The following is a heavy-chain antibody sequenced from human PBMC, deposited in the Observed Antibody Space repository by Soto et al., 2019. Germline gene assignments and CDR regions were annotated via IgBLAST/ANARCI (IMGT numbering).Heavy chain of an antibody. J-gene: IGHJ4*02. Sequence: QVQLVQSGAEVKKPGSSVKVSCKASGGTFSSYAISWVRQAPGQGLEWMGGIIPIFGTANYAQKFQGRVTITAYESTSTAYMELSSLRSEDTAVYYCARDRGYCSGGSCYGGEAAFDYWGQGTLVTVSS. CDR3: ARDRGYCSGGSCYGGEAAFDY. D-gene: IGHD2-15*01. CDR1: GGTFSSYA. V-gene: IGHV1-69*01. CDR2: IIPIFGTA.